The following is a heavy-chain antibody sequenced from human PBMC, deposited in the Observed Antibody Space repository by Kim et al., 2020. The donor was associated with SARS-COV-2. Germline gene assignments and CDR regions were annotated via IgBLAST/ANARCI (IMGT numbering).Heavy chain of an antibody. CDR3: AKDRGLGAAAGALGC. V-gene: IGHV3-43*02. J-gene: IGHJ4*02. D-gene: IGHD6-13*01. CDR2: ISGDGGST. CDR1: GFTFDAYA. Sequence: GGSLRLSCAASGFTFDAYAMHWVRQAPGKGLEWVSLISGDGGSTYYADSVKGRFTISRDNSKNSLYLQMNSLRTEDTALYYCAKDRGLGAAAGALGCWGQGTLVTVSS.